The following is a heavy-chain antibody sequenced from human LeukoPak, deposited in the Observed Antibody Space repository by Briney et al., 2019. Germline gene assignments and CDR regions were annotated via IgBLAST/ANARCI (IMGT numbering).Heavy chain of an antibody. D-gene: IGHD1-26*01. J-gene: IGHJ4*02. CDR1: GGSISGYY. CDR3: ARGKALSGTYYYYFDY. Sequence: SETLYLTCTVSGGSISGYYWSWIRQSAGKGLEWIGRVHTSESTSYNPSLKSRVTVSVDTSKNQFSLKLSSVTAADTAVYYCARGKALSGTYYYYFDYWGQGTLVTVSS. CDR2: VHTSEST. V-gene: IGHV4-4*07.